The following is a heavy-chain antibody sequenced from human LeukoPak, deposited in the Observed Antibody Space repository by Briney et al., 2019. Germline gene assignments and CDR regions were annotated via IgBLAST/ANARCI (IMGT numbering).Heavy chain of an antibody. Sequence: GGSLRLSCAASGFSVSTTYMSWVRQAPGKGREWVSLIYSGSDTYYPDSVKGRFTISRDDSKNTVFLQMNSLRAEDTAIYYCATRDKGGYNYGYLDYWGQGSLVTVSS. CDR1: GFSVSTTY. D-gene: IGHD5-18*01. CDR3: ATRDKGGYNYGYLDY. V-gene: IGHV3-53*01. J-gene: IGHJ4*02. CDR2: IYSGSDT.